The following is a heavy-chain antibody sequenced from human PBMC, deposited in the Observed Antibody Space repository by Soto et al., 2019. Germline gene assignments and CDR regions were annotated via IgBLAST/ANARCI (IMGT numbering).Heavy chain of an antibody. Sequence: QVQLVQSGAEVKKPGSSVKVSCKASGGTFSSYAISWVRQAPGQGLEWMGGIIPISGTANYAQKFQGRVTITADESTSTAYMELRSQRSEDTAVYYCARSQGSSTSLEIYYYYYYGMDVWGQGTTVTVSS. CDR3: ARSQGSSTSLEIYYYYYYGMDV. J-gene: IGHJ6*02. CDR2: IIPISGTA. V-gene: IGHV1-69*01. CDR1: GGTFSSYA. D-gene: IGHD2-2*01.